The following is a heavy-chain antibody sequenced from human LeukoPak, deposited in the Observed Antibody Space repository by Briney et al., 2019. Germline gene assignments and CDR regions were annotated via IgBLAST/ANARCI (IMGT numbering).Heavy chain of an antibody. CDR3: ARGLPTLKRIAAAGTRWFDP. D-gene: IGHD6-13*01. CDR1: GYTFTSYD. J-gene: IGHJ5*02. V-gene: IGHV1-8*01. CDR2: MNPNSGNT. Sequence: GASVKVSCKASGYTFTSYDINWVRQATGQGLEWMGWMNPNSGNTGYAQKFQGRVTMTRNTSISTAYMELSSLRSEDTAVYYCARGLPTLKRIAAAGTRWFDPWGQGTLVIVSS.